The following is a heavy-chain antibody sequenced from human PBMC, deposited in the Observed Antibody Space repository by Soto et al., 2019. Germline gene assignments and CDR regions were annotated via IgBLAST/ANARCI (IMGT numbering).Heavy chain of an antibody. V-gene: IGHV1-3*01. Sequence: GASVKASCKASGYAFTSCAMHWVRQAPEQRLEWMGWINAGNGNTNYAQKLQGRVTMTTDTSTSTAYMELRSLRSDDTAVYYCARDAMMYYYDSSGYHSWFDPRGQGTLVTVSS. D-gene: IGHD3-22*01. CDR3: ARDAMMYYYDSSGYHSWFDP. CDR2: INAGNGNT. J-gene: IGHJ5*02. CDR1: GYAFTSCA.